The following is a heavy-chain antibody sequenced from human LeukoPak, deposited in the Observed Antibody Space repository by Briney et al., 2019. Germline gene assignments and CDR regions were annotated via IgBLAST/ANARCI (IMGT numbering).Heavy chain of an antibody. Sequence: PSETLSLTCAVYGGSFSGYYWSWIRQSPGKGLEWIGFIYYSGNTNSNPSLKSRVTMSVDTSKNQFSLRLTSVTAADTAVYYCASGLRRDWFDPWGQGTLVTVSS. J-gene: IGHJ5*02. V-gene: IGHV4-59*01. CDR1: GGSFSGYY. CDR2: IYYSGNT. CDR3: ASGLRRDWFDP. D-gene: IGHD2-21*01.